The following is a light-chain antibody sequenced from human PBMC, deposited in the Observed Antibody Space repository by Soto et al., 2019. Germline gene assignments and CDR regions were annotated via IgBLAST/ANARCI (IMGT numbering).Light chain of an antibody. Sequence: QSVLTQPPSVSGSPGQSVTISCTGISSDIGSYNRVSWYQQPPGTAPKLMIYEVNNRPSGVPDRFSGSTSGNTASLTISGLQAEDEADYYCSVYTSISTYVFGTGTKVTVL. J-gene: IGLJ1*01. CDR2: EVN. CDR3: SVYTSISTYV. CDR1: SSDIGSYNR. V-gene: IGLV2-18*01.